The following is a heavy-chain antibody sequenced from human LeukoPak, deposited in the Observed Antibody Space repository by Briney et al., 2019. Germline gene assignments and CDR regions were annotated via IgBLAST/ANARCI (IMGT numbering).Heavy chain of an antibody. D-gene: IGHD3-22*01. CDR2: IHYSGST. V-gene: IGHV4-39*07. CDR3: ASMENYYDSSGTWGVFDY. CDR1: GGSISSSSYY. J-gene: IGHJ4*02. Sequence: SETLSLTCTVSGGSISSSSYYWGWIRQPPGKGLEWIGSIHYSGSTYYNPSLKSRVTISVDTSKNQFSLKLSSVTAADTAVYYCASMENYYDSSGTWGVFDYWGQGTLVTVSS.